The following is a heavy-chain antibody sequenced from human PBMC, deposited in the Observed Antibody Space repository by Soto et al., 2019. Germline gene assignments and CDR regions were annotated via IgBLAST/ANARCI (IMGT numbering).Heavy chain of an antibody. V-gene: IGHV1-46*01. CDR1: GYTFTSYY. CDR3: AKEDSLSHSLDY. J-gene: IGHJ4*02. Sequence: ASVKVSCKASGYTFTSYYMHWVRQPPGQGLEWMGIINPSDGSTSYPQKFQGRVTMTRDTSTSTVYMELSRLRSEDTAVYYCAKEDSLSHSLDYWGQGTLVTVSS. D-gene: IGHD5-18*01. CDR2: INPSDGST.